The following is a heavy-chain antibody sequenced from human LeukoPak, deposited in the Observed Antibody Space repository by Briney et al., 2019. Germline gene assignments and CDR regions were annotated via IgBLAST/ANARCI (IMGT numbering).Heavy chain of an antibody. J-gene: IGHJ4*02. CDR1: GFTFSSYA. V-gene: IGHV3-30*04. Sequence: GGSLRLSCAASGFTFSSYAMHWVRQAPGKGLEWVAVISYDGSNKYYADSVKGRFTISRDNAKNSLYLQMNSLRAEDTALYHCARSALAGATDYWGQGTLVTVSS. D-gene: IGHD1-26*01. CDR3: ARSALAGATDY. CDR2: ISYDGSNK.